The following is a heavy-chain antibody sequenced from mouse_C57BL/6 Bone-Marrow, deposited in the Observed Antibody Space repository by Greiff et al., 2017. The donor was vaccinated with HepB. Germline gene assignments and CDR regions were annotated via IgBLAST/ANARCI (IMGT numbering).Heavy chain of an antibody. V-gene: IGHV5-17*01. D-gene: IGHD2-4*01. CDR2: ISSGSSTI. Sequence: EVQVVESGGGLVKPGGSLKLSCAASGFTFSDYGMHWVRQAPEKGREWVAYISSGSSTIYYADTVKGRFTISRDNAKNTLFLQMTSLRSEDTAMYYCAKLRRTWFAYWGQGTLVTVSA. CDR1: GFTFSDYG. J-gene: IGHJ3*01. CDR3: AKLRRTWFAY.